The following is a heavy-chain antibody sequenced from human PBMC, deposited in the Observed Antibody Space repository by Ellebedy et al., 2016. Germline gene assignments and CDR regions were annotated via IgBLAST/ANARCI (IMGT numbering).Heavy chain of an antibody. V-gene: IGHV1-46*01. J-gene: IGHJ3*02. CDR3: ASRTNYGDYSDAFDI. D-gene: IGHD4-17*01. Sequence: ASVKVSCKASGYTFTSYYMHWVRQAPGQGLEWMGIISPSGGSTSYAQKFQGRVTMTRDTSTSTVYMELSSLRSEDTAVYYCASRTNYGDYSDAFDIWGQGTMVTVSS. CDR2: ISPSGGST. CDR1: GYTFTSYY.